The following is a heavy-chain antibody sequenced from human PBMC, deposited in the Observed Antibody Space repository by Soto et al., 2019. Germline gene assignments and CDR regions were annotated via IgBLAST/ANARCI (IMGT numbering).Heavy chain of an antibody. CDR3: ARRVYCSGGACYWRHWFDP. CDR1: GGSISSSSYY. Sequence: SETLSLTCTVSGGSISSSSYYWGWIRQPPGKGLEWIGSIYYSGSTYYNPSLKSRVTLSEDTSKNQFSLKLNSVTAADTAVYYCARRVYCSGGACYWRHWFDPWGQGTLVTVSS. D-gene: IGHD2-15*01. J-gene: IGHJ5*02. V-gene: IGHV4-39*01. CDR2: IYYSGST.